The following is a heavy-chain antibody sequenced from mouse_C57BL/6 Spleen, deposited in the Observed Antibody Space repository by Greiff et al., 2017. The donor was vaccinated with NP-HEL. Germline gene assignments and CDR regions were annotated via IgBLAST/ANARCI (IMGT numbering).Heavy chain of an antibody. CDR1: GYTFTDYE. J-gene: IGHJ2*01. Sequence: VKLMESGAELVRPGASVTLSCKASGYTFTDYEMHWVKQTPVHGLEWIGAIDPETGGTAYNQKFKGKAILTADKSSSTAYMELRSLTSEDSAVYYCTRRENYSFDYWGQGTTLTVSS. V-gene: IGHV1-15*01. CDR2: IDPETGGT. CDR3: TRRENYSFDY.